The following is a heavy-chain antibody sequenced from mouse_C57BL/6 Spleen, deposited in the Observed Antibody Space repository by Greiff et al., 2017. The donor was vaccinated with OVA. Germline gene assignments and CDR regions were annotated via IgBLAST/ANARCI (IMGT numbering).Heavy chain of an antibody. CDR3: ASGGYDGYYDAMDY. V-gene: IGHV1-50*01. Sequence: VKQSCKASGYTFTSYWMQWVKQRPGQGLEWIGEIDPSDSYTNYNQKFKGKATLTVDTSSSTAYMQLSSLTSEDSAVYYCASGGYDGYYDAMDYWGQGTSVTVSS. CDR2: IDPSDSYT. CDR1: GYTFTSYW. J-gene: IGHJ4*01. D-gene: IGHD2-3*01.